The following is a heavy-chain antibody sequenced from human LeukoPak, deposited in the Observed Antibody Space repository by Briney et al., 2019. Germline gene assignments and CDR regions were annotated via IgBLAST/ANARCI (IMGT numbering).Heavy chain of an antibody. CDR1: GYTFTRYA. CDR2: INMYTANP. Sequence: ASVKVSCKASGYTFTRYAINWLRQAPGQGLEWMGWINMYTANPAYAQGFTERFVFSLDTSVTTAYLQIGNLKTEDTAVYYCARRDNDDDFDYWGQGTLVTVSS. D-gene: IGHD3-16*01. CDR3: ARRDNDDDFDY. J-gene: IGHJ4*02. V-gene: IGHV7-4-1*01.